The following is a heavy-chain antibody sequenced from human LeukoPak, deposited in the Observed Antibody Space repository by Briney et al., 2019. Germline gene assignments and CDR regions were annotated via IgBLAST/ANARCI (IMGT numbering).Heavy chain of an antibody. J-gene: IGHJ6*02. V-gene: IGHV1-69*04. CDR2: IIPIFGIA. CDR3: ARETPRYCSSTSCAQGGGYYYYGMDA. D-gene: IGHD2-2*01. CDR1: GGTFSSYA. Sequence: ASVKVSCKASGGTFSSYAISWVRQAPGQGLEWMGRIIPIFGIANYAQKFQGRVTVTADKSTSTAYMELSSLRSEDTAVYYCARETPRYCSSTSCAQGGGYYYYGMDAWGQGTTVTVSS.